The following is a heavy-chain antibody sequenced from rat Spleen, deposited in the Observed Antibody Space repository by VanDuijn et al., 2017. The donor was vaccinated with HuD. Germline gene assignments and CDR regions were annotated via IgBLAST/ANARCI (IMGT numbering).Heavy chain of an antibody. CDR2: INSAGTT. J-gene: IGHJ2*01. V-gene: IGHV3-3*01. D-gene: IGHD1-2*01. CDR3: ASLYSSYSLYYFDY. CDR1: GYSITSGYR. Sequence: EVQLQESGPGLVKPSQSLSLTCSVTGYSITSGYRWNWIRKFPGNKLEWMGYINSAGTTNYNPSLKSRISITRDTSKNQFFLQVNSVTTEDTATYYCASLYSSYSLYYFDYWGQGVMVTVSS.